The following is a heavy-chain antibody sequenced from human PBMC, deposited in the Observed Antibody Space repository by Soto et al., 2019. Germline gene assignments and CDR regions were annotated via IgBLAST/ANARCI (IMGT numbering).Heavy chain of an antibody. CDR1: GCSISSYY. CDR3: ATGSTIFGVVARNYYYYYMDV. V-gene: IGHV4-59*08. Sequence: SETLSLTCTLSGCSISSYYLSWIRQPPGKGLEWIGYIYYSGSTNYNPSLKCRVTISVDTSKNQFSLKLSSVTAADTAVYYCATGSTIFGVVARNYYYYYMDVWGKGTTVTVSS. D-gene: IGHD3-3*01. J-gene: IGHJ6*03. CDR2: IYYSGST.